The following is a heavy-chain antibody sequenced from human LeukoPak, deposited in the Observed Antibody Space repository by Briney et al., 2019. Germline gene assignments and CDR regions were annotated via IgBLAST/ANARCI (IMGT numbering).Heavy chain of an antibody. J-gene: IGHJ4*02. CDR2: IYSGGAT. D-gene: IGHD1-26*01. CDR1: GFTVSNNY. CDR3: ARGLSESFYGSLDY. V-gene: IGHV3-53*01. Sequence: QPGGSLRLSCAASGFTVSNNYMSWVRQAPGKGLEWVSLIYSGGATYYADSVKGRFTISRDNAKNMLYLQMNSLRAEDTAVYYCARGLSESFYGSLDYWGQGTLVTVSS.